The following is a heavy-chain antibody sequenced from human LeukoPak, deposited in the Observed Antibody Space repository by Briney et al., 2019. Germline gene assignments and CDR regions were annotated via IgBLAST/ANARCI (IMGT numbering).Heavy chain of an antibody. Sequence: PGGSLRLSCAASGFTFSNYWMSWVRQSPGKGLEWVANIKQDGSEKYYVDSVKGRFTISRDNAKNSLYLQMNSLRAEDTAVYYCARDGGYSYGRTFFDYWGQGTLVTVS. V-gene: IGHV3-7*01. D-gene: IGHD5-18*01. J-gene: IGHJ4*02. CDR1: GFTFSNYW. CDR3: ARDGGYSYGRTFFDY. CDR2: IKQDGSEK.